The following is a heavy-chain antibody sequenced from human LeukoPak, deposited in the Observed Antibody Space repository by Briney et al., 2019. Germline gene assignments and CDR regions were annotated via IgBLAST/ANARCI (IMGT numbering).Heavy chain of an antibody. CDR3: TRSTIAARQPFDY. J-gene: IGHJ4*02. D-gene: IGHD6-6*01. Sequence: PSETLSLTCTVSGGSISSSNYFWGWIRQPPGKGLEWIGSKYCSGSTYYNPSLQSRVTISVDTSKNQFSLKLSSVTAADTAVYYCTRSTIAARQPFDYWGQGTLVTVSS. CDR2: KYCSGST. CDR1: GGSISSSNYF. V-gene: IGHV4-39*01.